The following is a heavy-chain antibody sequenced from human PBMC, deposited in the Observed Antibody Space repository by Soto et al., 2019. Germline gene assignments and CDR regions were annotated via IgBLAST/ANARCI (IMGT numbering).Heavy chain of an antibody. CDR2: IYPGDSDT. D-gene: IGHD3-10*01. J-gene: IGHJ6*02. CDR1: GYSFTSYW. V-gene: IGHV5-51*01. CDR3: ARTGDGSGSSNYYYGMDV. Sequence: PGESLKISCKGSGYSFTSYWIGWVRQMPGKGLEWMGIIYPGDSDTRYSPSFQGQVTISADKSISTAYLQWSSLKASDTAMYYCARTGDGSGSSNYYYGMDVWGQGTTVTVSS.